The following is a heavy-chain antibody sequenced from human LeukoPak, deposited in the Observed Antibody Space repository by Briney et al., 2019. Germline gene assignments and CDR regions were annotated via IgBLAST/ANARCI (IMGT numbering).Heavy chain of an antibody. D-gene: IGHD5-18*01. CDR3: ARRNGQLIGYFDY. J-gene: IGHJ4*02. Sequence: PSETLSLTCTVSGDSISSYYWSWIRQPPGKGLEWIGYIYYSGSTNYNPSLKSRVTISVDTSKNQFSLKLSSVTAADTAVYYCARRNGQLIGYFDYWGQGTLVTVSS. CDR1: GDSISSYY. CDR2: IYYSGST. V-gene: IGHV4-59*08.